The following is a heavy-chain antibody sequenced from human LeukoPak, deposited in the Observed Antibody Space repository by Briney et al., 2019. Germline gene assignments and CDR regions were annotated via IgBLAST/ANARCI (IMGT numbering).Heavy chain of an antibody. D-gene: IGHD3-3*01. CDR3: ARSWSGYYDFDY. J-gene: IGHJ4*02. Sequence: SETLSLTCTVSGGSISSSSYYWGWIRQPPGKGLEWIGSFYYSGSTYYNPSLESRVTISVDTSKNQFSLKLSSVTAADTAVYYCARSWSGYYDFDYWGQGTLVTVSS. CDR2: FYYSGST. V-gene: IGHV4-39*07. CDR1: GGSISSSSYY.